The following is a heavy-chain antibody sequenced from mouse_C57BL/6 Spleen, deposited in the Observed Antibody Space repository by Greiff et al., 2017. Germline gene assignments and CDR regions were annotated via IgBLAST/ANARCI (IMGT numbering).Heavy chain of an antibody. D-gene: IGHD2-1*01. CDR2: IYPGDGDT. J-gene: IGHJ2*01. Sequence: VQLQQSGAELVKPGASVKISCKASGYAFSSYWMNWVKQRPGKGLEWIGQIYPGDGDTNYNGKFKGKATLTADKSSSTAYMQLSSLTSEDPAVYFCARRGGNYLYYFDYWGQGTTLTVSS. CDR3: ARRGGNYLYYFDY. V-gene: IGHV1-80*01. CDR1: GYAFSSYW.